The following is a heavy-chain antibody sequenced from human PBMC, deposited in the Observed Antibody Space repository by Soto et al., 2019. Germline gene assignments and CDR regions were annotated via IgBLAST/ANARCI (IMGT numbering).Heavy chain of an antibody. Sequence: GGYLRLSCAASGFTFSSYAMSWVRQAPGKGLEWVSAISGSGGSTYYADSVKGRFTISRDNSKNTLYLQMNSLRAEDTAVYYCSKWYYYDSSGYYYFDYWGQGTLVTVSS. D-gene: IGHD3-22*01. V-gene: IGHV3-23*01. J-gene: IGHJ4*02. CDR1: GFTFSSYA. CDR2: ISGSGGST. CDR3: SKWYYYDSSGYYYFDY.